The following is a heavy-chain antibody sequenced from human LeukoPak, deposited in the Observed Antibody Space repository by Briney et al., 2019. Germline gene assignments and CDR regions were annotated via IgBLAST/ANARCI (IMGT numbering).Heavy chain of an antibody. CDR2: ISWNSGSI. CDR3: ARDENGDYYFDY. V-gene: IGHV3-9*01. J-gene: IGHJ4*02. CDR1: GFTFDDYA. D-gene: IGHD4-17*01. Sequence: GRSLRLSCAASGFTFDDYAMHWVRQAPGKGLEWVSGISWNSGSIGYADSVKGRFTISRDNAKNSLYLQMNSLRAEDTAVYYCARDENGDYYFDYWGQGTLVTVSP.